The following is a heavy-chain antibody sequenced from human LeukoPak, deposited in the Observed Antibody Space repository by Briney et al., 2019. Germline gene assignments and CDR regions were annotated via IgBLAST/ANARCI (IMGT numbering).Heavy chain of an antibody. CDR2: ISPNNGAT. Sequence: GASVKVSCKASGYTFNAHYIHWVRQAPGQGLEWMGWISPNNGATNYAQKFQGRVTMIRDTTITTVYMELNKLRSDDTAVYYCARDRTDYYDSSGYYPNWYDPWGQGTLVTVSS. CDR3: ARDRTDYYDSSGYYPNWYDP. V-gene: IGHV1-2*02. J-gene: IGHJ5*02. CDR1: GYTFNAHY. D-gene: IGHD3-22*01.